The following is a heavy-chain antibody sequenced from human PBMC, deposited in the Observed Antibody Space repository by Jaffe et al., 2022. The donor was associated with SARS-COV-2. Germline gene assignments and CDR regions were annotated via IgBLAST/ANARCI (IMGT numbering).Heavy chain of an antibody. V-gene: IGHV4-59*01. CDR3: ARGSGFEINWFDP. CDR2: IYYSGNT. J-gene: IGHJ5*02. CDR1: SGSISRKY. D-gene: IGHD5-12*01. Sequence: QVQLQESGPGLVKPSETLSLTCTVSSGSISRKYWSWIRQPPGKGLEWIGYIYYSGNTNYNPSLKSRVTISVDMSKNQFSLNLSSVTAADTAVYYCARGSGFEINWFDPWGQGTLVTVSS.